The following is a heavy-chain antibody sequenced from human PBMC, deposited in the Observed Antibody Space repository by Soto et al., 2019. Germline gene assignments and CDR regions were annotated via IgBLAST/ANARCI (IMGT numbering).Heavy chain of an antibody. CDR2: ITGGGHNT. Sequence: PGGSLRLSCAASGFTFSSYAMSWVRQAPGEGLAWVSTITGGGHNTYYADSVKGRFTISRDNSKNTVYLQMNSLRAEDTAIYYCAKGFQFGPAMDVWGQGTTVTVSS. CDR1: GFTFSSYA. CDR3: AKGFQFGPAMDV. D-gene: IGHD3-16*01. J-gene: IGHJ6*02. V-gene: IGHV3-23*01.